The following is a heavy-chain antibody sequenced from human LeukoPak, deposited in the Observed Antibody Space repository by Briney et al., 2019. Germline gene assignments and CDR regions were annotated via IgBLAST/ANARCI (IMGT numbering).Heavy chain of an antibody. D-gene: IGHD3-22*01. J-gene: IGHJ4*02. CDR3: ASPYYYDSSGYRDY. V-gene: IGHV4-34*01. CDR2: IDHSGST. CDR1: GGSFSGYY. Sequence: SETLSLTCAVYGGSFSGYYWSWIRQPPGKGLEWIGEIDHSGSTNYNPSLKSRVTISVDTSKNQFSLKLSSVTASDTAMYYCASPYYYDSSGYRDYWGQGTLVTVSS.